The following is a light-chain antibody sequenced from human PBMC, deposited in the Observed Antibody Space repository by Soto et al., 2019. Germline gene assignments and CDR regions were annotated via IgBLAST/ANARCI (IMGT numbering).Light chain of an antibody. V-gene: IGLV1-51*01. CDR1: SSNIGNSH. Sequence: QSVLTQPPSMSAAPGQKVTISCSGSSSNIGNSHVSWYQQLPGTAPKLLIYDNNERPSGIPDRFSGSKSGTSATLGITGLQTGDEADYYCATWDRSLSAVVFGGGTKVTVL. CDR2: DNN. CDR3: ATWDRSLSAVV. J-gene: IGLJ2*01.